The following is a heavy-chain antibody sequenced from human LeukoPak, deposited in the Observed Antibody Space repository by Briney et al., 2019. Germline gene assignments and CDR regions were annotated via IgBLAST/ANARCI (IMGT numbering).Heavy chain of an antibody. D-gene: IGHD5-24*01. CDR3: AKDLGREGLY. J-gene: IGHJ4*02. CDR2: ISGSGGST. V-gene: IGHV3-23*01. CDR1: GFTFSSYA. Sequence: GGSLRLSCAASGFTFSSYAMSWVRQAPGKGLEWVSGISGSGGSTYYADSGKGRFTISRDNSKNTLYLQMNSLRAEDTAVYYCAKDLGREGLYWGQGTLVTVSS.